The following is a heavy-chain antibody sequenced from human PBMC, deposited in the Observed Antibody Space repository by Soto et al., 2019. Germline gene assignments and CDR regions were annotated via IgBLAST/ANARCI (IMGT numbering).Heavy chain of an antibody. D-gene: IGHD6-6*01. CDR1: GYTFTSYG. Sequence: ASVKVSCKASGYTFTSYGISWVRKAPGQGLERMGWITAYNGNTKYAQKLQGRVTMTTDTSTSTAYMELRSLRSDDTAVYYCARARSEYSSRYGMDVWGPGATVTVSS. CDR3: ARARSEYSSRYGMDV. J-gene: IGHJ6*02. V-gene: IGHV1-18*01. CDR2: ITAYNGNT.